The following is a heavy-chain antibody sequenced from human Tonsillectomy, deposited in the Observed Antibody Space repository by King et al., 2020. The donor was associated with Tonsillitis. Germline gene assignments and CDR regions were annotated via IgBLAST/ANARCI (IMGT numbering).Heavy chain of an antibody. CDR2: ISADTGDT. D-gene: IGHD6-13*01. CDR1: GYTFTSNA. J-gene: IGHJ4*02. CDR3: ARGKIATPSLNYFDY. V-gene: IGHV1-3*01. Sequence: VQLVQSGAEVKKPGASEKVSCKSCGYTFTSNALNWVRQASGQRREWMGAISADTGDTRDSQKFQGSVTVTRDTSASTAYMELSSLRSEDTAVYYCARGKIATPSLNYFDYWGQGTLVTVSS.